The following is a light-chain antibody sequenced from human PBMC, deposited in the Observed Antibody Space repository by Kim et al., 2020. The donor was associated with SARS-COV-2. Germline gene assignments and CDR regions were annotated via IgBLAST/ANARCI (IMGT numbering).Light chain of an antibody. CDR3: QQYNSYPLT. CDR1: QSIGSW. J-gene: IGKJ4*01. CDR2: KAS. Sequence: ASVGDRVTITCRASQSIGSWLAWYQQEPGKAPYLLIYKASSLESGVPSRFSGSGSGTEFTLTISSLQPGYSASYYCQQYNSYPLTFGGGTRVEIK. V-gene: IGKV1-5*03.